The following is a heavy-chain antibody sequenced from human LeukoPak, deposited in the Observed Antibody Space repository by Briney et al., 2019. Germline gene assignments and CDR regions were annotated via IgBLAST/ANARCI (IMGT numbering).Heavy chain of an antibody. CDR1: GGTFSSYA. J-gene: IGHJ6*02. Sequence: GASVKVSCKASGGTFSSYAISWVRQAPGQGLEWMGRIIPILGIANYAQKFQGRVTITADKSTSTAYMELSSLRSEDTAVYYCARRAYSSSWYGFGMDVWGQGTTVTVSS. D-gene: IGHD6-13*01. CDR2: IIPILGIA. V-gene: IGHV1-69*04. CDR3: ARRAYSSSWYGFGMDV.